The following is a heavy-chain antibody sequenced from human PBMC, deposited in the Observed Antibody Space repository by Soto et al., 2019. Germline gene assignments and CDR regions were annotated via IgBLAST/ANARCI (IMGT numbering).Heavy chain of an antibody. CDR3: ARMVRGAVYYYYYMDV. V-gene: IGHV1-18*01. Sequence: EASVKVSCKASCYTFSSYGISWGRQAPGQGLEWMGWISAYNGNTNYAQKLQGRVTMTTDTSTSTAYMELRSLRSDDTAVYYCARMVRGAVYYYYYMDVWGKGTTVTVSS. J-gene: IGHJ6*03. CDR1: CYTFSSYG. D-gene: IGHD3-10*01. CDR2: ISAYNGNT.